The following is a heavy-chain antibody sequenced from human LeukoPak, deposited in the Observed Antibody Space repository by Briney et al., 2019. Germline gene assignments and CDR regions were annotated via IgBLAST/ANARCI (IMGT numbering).Heavy chain of an antibody. CDR1: GYTFTNNA. CDR3: ARAAVPYYHAMDV. CDR2: ISINTGNP. D-gene: IGHD6-19*01. Sequence: ASVKVSCKASGYTFTNNAMNWVRQAPGQGLEWIGWISINTGNPTFAQGFTGRFVFSLDTSVSTAYLQISSLKADDTAVYYCARAAVPYYHAMDVWGQGTTVAVSS. J-gene: IGHJ6*02. V-gene: IGHV7-4-1*02.